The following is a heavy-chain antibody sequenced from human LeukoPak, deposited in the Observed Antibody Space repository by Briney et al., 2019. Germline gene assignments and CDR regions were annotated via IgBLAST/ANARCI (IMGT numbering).Heavy chain of an antibody. CDR2: IYSGGST. J-gene: IGHJ4*02. CDR3: ASEDYYGSVSYLS. CDR1: GFTVSSNY. Sequence: GGSLRLSCAASGFTVSSNYMSWVRQAPGRGLEWVSVIYSGGSTYYADSVKGRFTISRDNSKDTLYLQMNSLRAEDTAVYYCASEDYYGSVSYLSWGQGTLVTVSS. V-gene: IGHV3-66*01. D-gene: IGHD3-10*01.